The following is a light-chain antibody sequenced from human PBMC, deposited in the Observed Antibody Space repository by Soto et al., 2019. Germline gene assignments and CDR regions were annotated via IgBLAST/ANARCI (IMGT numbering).Light chain of an antibody. CDR3: QQRNIWPPVT. J-gene: IGKJ5*01. Sequence: EIMMKQSPSTLSVSPGGRATLSCRASQSISDTLAWYQQKPGQAPRLLIYGASSRATGIPDRFSGSESGTDFTLTISSLEPEDSAVYYCQQRNIWPPVTFGQGRRLEIK. V-gene: IGKV3D-15*01. CDR2: GAS. CDR1: QSISDT.